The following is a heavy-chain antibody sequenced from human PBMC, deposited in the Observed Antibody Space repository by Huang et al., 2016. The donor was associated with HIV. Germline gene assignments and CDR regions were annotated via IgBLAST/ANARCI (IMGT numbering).Heavy chain of an antibody. CDR2: ISNDGISR. CDR1: GFSFANYA. Sequence: QVQLVESGGGVVQPGRSLRLSCAASGFSFANYAMHWVRQAPGKRLEWVTFISNDGISRYYADSVKGRFTISRDNFKNALYLQMNRLRGDDTAVYYCTREYTVAGAFDLWGQGTMVTVSS. J-gene: IGHJ3*01. V-gene: IGHV3-30-3*01. CDR3: TREYTVAGAFDL. D-gene: IGHD5-12*01.